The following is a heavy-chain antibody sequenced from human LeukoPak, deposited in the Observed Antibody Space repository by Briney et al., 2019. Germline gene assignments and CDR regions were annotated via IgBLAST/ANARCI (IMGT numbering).Heavy chain of an antibody. D-gene: IGHD3-22*01. V-gene: IGHV4-39*01. Sequence: SETLSLNCTVSGGSISNSYYYWGWIRQPPGKGLEWIGSIYYTGSTYYNPSLKSRVTISVDTSKNQFSLKLSSVTAADTAVYYCARRGDSSGYYHDNWFDPWGQGTLVTVSS. CDR1: GGSISNSYYY. CDR3: ARRGDSSGYYHDNWFDP. CDR2: IYYTGST. J-gene: IGHJ5*02.